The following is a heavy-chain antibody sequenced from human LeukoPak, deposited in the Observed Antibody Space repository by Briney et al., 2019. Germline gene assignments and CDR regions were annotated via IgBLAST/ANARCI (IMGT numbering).Heavy chain of an antibody. Sequence: GGSLRLSCAASGFSFNNYAMSWVRQAPGKGLEWVSAISTTGGSTYYADSVRGRFTIPRDNSKNTLSLQMDSLRVEDTAVYYCAKDWTTVVTPKGYYFDSWGQGTLVTVSS. CDR1: GFSFNNYA. D-gene: IGHD4-23*01. J-gene: IGHJ4*02. CDR3: AKDWTTVVTPKGYYFDS. CDR2: ISTTGGST. V-gene: IGHV3-23*01.